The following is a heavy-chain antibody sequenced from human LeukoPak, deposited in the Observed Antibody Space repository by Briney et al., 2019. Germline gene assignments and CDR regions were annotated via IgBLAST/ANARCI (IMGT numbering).Heavy chain of an antibody. Sequence: TSETLSLTCAVYGGSFSGYYWSWIRQPPRKGLEWIGEINHSGSTNYNPSLKSRVTISVDTSKNQFSLKLSSVTAADTAVYYCARLRYCTNGVCPWGQGTLVTVSS. CDR1: GGSFSGYY. CDR2: INHSGST. V-gene: IGHV4-34*01. J-gene: IGHJ5*02. D-gene: IGHD2-8*01. CDR3: ARLRYCTNGVCP.